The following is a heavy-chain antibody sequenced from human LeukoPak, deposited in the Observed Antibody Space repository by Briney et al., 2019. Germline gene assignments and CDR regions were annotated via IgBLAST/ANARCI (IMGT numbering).Heavy chain of an antibody. V-gene: IGHV3-33*01. CDR2: IWYDGSNK. J-gene: IGHJ4*02. Sequence: GGSLRLSCAASGFTFRNYGMHWVRQAPGRGLGWVAVIWYDGSNKYYADSVRGRFTVSRDNAKNTLYLQMNSLKAEDTAVYYCARDRQWLQTHYFDYWGQGTLISVSP. CDR1: GFTFRNYG. CDR3: ARDRQWLQTHYFDY. D-gene: IGHD5-12*01.